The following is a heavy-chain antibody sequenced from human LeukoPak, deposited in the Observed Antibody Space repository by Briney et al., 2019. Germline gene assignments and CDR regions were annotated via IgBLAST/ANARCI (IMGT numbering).Heavy chain of an antibody. CDR1: GFTFSDYY. V-gene: IGHV3-11*01. J-gene: IGHJ5*02. Sequence: GGSLRLSCAASGFTFSDYYMSWIRQAPGKGLEWVSYISGTGNTKYYADSVKGRFTISRDNTKSSLSLQMNSLTAEDTAFYYCARGGSNGYNWFDPWGQGTLVTVSS. D-gene: IGHD3-22*01. CDR2: ISGTGNTK. CDR3: ARGGSNGYNWFDP.